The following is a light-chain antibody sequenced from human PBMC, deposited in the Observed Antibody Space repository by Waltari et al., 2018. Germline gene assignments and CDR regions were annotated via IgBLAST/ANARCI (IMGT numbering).Light chain of an antibody. V-gene: IGKV3D-15*01. CDR2: GAS. CDR1: QNIYFN. CDR3: QQYNAWPLT. J-gene: IGKJ4*01. Sequence: EIVMKQSPATLSVSPGASANLSCRASQNIYFNLAWYQQRPGQAPRVLVYGASTRDTGIPARFSGSGSGTEFTLTISNLQSEDFAFYFCQQYNAWPLTFGGGTKVEVK.